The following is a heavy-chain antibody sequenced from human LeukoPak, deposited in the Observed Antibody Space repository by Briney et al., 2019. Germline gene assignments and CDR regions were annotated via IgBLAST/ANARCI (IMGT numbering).Heavy chain of an antibody. J-gene: IGHJ4*02. Sequence: ASVKVSCKASGYTFTGYCMHWVRQAPGQGLEWMGWINPNSGGTNYAQKFQGRVTMTRDTSISTAYMELSRLRSDDTAVYYCARLVAGQYYFDYWGQGTLVTVSS. V-gene: IGHV1-2*02. CDR2: INPNSGGT. CDR1: GYTFTGYC. CDR3: ARLVAGQYYFDY. D-gene: IGHD6-19*01.